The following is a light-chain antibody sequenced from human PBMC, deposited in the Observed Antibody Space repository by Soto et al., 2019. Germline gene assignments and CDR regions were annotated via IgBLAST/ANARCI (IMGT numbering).Light chain of an antibody. Sequence: QSVLTQPASVSGYPGQSITISCTGTSSDVGGYNYVSWYQQHPGKAPKLMIYEVSNRPSGVSNRFSGSKSGNTASLTISGRQAEDEADYYCSSYTSSSTVVFGGGTKVTVL. V-gene: IGLV2-14*01. CDR3: SSYTSSSTVV. CDR1: SSDVGGYNY. CDR2: EVS. J-gene: IGLJ2*01.